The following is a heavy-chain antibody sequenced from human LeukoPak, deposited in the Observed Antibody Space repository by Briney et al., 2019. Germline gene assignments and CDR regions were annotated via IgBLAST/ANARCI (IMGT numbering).Heavy chain of an antibody. CDR1: GFTFSSYE. V-gene: IGHV3-48*03. CDR2: ISSSGSTI. J-gene: IGHJ4*02. D-gene: IGHD6-19*01. CDR3: ARVPPPQYSSGWYYFDY. Sequence: GGSLRLSCAASGFTFSSYEMNWVRQAPGKGLEWVSYISSSGSTIYYADSVKGRFTISRDNAKNSLYLQINSLRAEDTAVYYCARVPPPQYSSGWYYFDYWGQGTLVTVSS.